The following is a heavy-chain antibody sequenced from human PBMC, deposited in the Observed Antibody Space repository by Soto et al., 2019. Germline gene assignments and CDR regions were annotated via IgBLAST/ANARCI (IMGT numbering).Heavy chain of an antibody. D-gene: IGHD3-3*01. CDR1: GFTFSSYG. J-gene: IGHJ6*02. CDR2: ISYDGSNK. V-gene: IGHV3-30*18. Sequence: GGSLRLSCAASGFTFSSYGMHWVRQAPGKGLEWVAVISYDGSNKYYADSVKGRFTISRDNSKNTLYLQMNSLRAEDTAVYYCAKDSAQLVTIFGGYGMDVWG. CDR3: AKDSAQLVTIFGGYGMDV.